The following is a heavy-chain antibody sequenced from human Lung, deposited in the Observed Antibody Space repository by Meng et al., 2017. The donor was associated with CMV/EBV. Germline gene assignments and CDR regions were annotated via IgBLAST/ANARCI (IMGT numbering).Heavy chain of an antibody. CDR3: ARSSSTVFWLDP. CDR1: GYSISSGYY. Sequence: SETLSLTCTVSGYSISSGYYWGWIRQPPGKGLEWIGSIYHSGSTYYNPSLKRRVTISVDKSKNQFSLKVSSVTAADTAVYHCARSSSTVFWLDPWGQGTLVTVSS. J-gene: IGHJ5*02. CDR2: IYHSGST. V-gene: IGHV4-38-2*02. D-gene: IGHD4-11*01.